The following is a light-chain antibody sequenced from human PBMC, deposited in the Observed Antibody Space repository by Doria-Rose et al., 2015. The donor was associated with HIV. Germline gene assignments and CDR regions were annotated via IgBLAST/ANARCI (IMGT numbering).Light chain of an antibody. J-gene: IGLJ1*01. V-gene: IGLV1-40*02. CDR2: GNT. CDR1: SSNIGAGFD. Sequence: QSVLTQPPSVSGAPGQRVAISCTGSSSNIGAGFDVNWYQQFPGTAPKLLIHGNTNRPSGVPDRFSGSKSGTSASLAISGLRAEDEADDYCQSYDSRLSVYVFGSGTKVTVL. CDR3: QSYDSRLSVYV.